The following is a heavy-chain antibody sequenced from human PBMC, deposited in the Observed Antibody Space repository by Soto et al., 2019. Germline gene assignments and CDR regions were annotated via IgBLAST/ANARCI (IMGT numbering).Heavy chain of an antibody. CDR2: ISGSGGST. J-gene: IGHJ4*02. D-gene: IGHD3-3*01. Sequence: GGSLRLSCAASGFTFSSYAMSWVRQAPGKGLEWVSAISGSGGSTYYADSVKGRFTISRDNSKNTLYLQMNSLRAEDTAVYYCAKVSGTYYDFWSGCPFDYWGQGTLVTVSS. CDR3: AKVSGTYYDFWSGCPFDY. V-gene: IGHV3-23*01. CDR1: GFTFSSYA.